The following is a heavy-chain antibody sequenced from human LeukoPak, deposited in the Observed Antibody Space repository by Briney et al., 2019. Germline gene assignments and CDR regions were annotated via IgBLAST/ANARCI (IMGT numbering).Heavy chain of an antibody. D-gene: IGHD1-26*01. J-gene: IGHJ4*02. CDR2: ISYDGSNK. CDR3: ARRRGATRSLDW. V-gene: IGHV3-30*01. Sequence: PGGSLRLSCAASGFTFSSYAMHWVRQAPGKGLEWVAVISYDGSNKYYADSVKGRFTISRDNSKNTLYLQMNSLRAEDTAVYYCARRRGATRSLDWWGQETLVTVSS. CDR1: GFTFSSYA.